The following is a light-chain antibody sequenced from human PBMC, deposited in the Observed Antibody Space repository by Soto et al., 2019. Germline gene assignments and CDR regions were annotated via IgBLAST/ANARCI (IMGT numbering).Light chain of an antibody. J-gene: IGLJ1*01. V-gene: IGLV2-23*01. CDR2: EDS. CDR1: SSDVRSYNL. CDR3: CSYADSSTYV. Sequence: QSALTQPASVSGSPGQSITISCTGTSSDVRSYNLVSWYQQHPGKAPKLIIYEDSKRPSGVSNRFSGSKSGNTASLTISGLQTEDEADYYCCSYADSSTYVFGTGTKLTVL.